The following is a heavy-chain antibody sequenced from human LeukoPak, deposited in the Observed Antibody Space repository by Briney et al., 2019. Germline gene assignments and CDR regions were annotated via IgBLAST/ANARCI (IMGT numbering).Heavy chain of an antibody. Sequence: SVKVSCKASGGTFSSYAISWVRQAPGQGLEWMGGIIPIFGTANYAQKFQGRVTITADGSTSTAYMELSSLRCEDTAVYYCARDHRTPYYYDSSGVILDYWGQGTLVTVSS. CDR3: ARDHRTPYYYDSSGVILDY. CDR1: GGTFSSYA. D-gene: IGHD3-22*01. CDR2: IIPIFGTA. V-gene: IGHV1-69*13. J-gene: IGHJ4*02.